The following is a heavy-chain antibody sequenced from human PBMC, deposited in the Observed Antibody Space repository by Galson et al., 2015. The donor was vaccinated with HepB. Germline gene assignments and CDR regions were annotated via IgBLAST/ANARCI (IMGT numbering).Heavy chain of an antibody. J-gene: IGHJ4*02. CDR2: ISSSSSYI. CDR1: GFTFSSYS. Sequence: SLRLSCAASGFTFSSYSMNWVRQAPGKGLEWVSSISSSSSYIYYADSVKGRFTISRDNAKNSLYLQMNSLRAEDTAVYYCARIRGYSGYGDYWGQGTLVTVSS. V-gene: IGHV3-21*01. CDR3: ARIRGYSGYGDY. D-gene: IGHD5-12*01.